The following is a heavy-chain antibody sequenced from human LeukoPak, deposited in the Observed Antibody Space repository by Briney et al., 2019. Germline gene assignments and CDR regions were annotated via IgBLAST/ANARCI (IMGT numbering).Heavy chain of an antibody. CDR1: GYTFTSYD. Sequence: GASVKVSCKASGYTFTSYDINWVRQAPGQGLEWMGWISPYDGDTNYAQKFQGRVTMATDTSTSIAYMVLRSLRSDDTAVYYCARTLGCSYTTCSPPESYYALDVWGQGTTVTVSS. V-gene: IGHV1-18*01. J-gene: IGHJ6*02. D-gene: IGHD2-2*01. CDR3: ARTLGCSYTTCSPPESYYALDV. CDR2: ISPYDGDT.